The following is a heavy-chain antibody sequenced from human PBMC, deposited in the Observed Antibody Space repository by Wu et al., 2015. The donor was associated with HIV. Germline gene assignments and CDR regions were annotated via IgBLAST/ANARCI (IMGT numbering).Heavy chain of an antibody. V-gene: IGHV1-46*01. CDR2: INPDGGST. CDR3: ATKFGNIYYYYMDV. J-gene: IGHJ6*03. Sequence: QVQLLQSGAEVKKPGASVKVSCKASGYSFPNYYIHWVRQAPGQGLEWMGMINPDGGSTTYGQKFQDRVTVTRDTSTRTVYMELSPLRSEDTAMYYCATKFGNIYYYYMDVWGQGTTVTVSS. D-gene: IGHD2/OR15-2a*01. CDR1: GYSFPNYY.